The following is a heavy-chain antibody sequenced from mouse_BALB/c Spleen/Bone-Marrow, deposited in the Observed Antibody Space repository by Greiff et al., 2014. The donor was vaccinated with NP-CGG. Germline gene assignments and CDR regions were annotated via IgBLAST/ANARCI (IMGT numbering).Heavy chain of an antibody. D-gene: IGHD1-1*01. V-gene: IGHV14-3*02. CDR2: IDPANGDP. Sequence: EVQLQQSGSELVKPGASVKLSCAASGFNIKDTYMHWVKQRPEQGLEWIGRIDPANGDPKYDPKFQGKATITADTSSNTAYLQLSSRTSEDTAVYYCTRPSFYYGSSYWYFDVWGAGTTVTVSS. CDR1: GFNIKDTY. J-gene: IGHJ1*01. CDR3: TRPSFYYGSSYWYFDV.